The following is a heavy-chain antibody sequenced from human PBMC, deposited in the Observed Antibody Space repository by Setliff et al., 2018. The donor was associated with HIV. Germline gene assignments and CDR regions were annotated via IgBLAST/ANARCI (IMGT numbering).Heavy chain of an antibody. V-gene: IGHV3-53*01. CDR1: GFAVSGNY. CDR3: ARDPGSGWYSPIYYYYGMDV. CDR2: IYVGDTT. Sequence: GGSLRLSCAASGFAVSGNYMSWVRQAPGKGLEWVSVIYVGDTTYYADSVKGRFTISRDNSKNTLYLQMNSLRAEDTAVYYCARDPGSGWYSPIYYYYGMDVWGQGTTVTVSS. J-gene: IGHJ6*02. D-gene: IGHD6-19*01.